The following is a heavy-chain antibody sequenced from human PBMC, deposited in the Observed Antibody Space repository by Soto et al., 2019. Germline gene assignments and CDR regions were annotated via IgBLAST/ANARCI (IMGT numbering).Heavy chain of an antibody. CDR3: ARVDLIAAAGTTNAFDI. CDR1: GGSFSGYY. J-gene: IGHJ3*02. Sequence: QVQLQQWGAGLLKPSETLSLTCAVYGGSFSGYYWSWIRQPPGKGLEWIGEINHSGSTNYNPSLKSRVTISVDTSKNQFSLKLSSVTAADTAVYYCARVDLIAAAGTTNAFDIWGQGTMVTVSS. D-gene: IGHD6-13*01. CDR2: INHSGST. V-gene: IGHV4-34*01.